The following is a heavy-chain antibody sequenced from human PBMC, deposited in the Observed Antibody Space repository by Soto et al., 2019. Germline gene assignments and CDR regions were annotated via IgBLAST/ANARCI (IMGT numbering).Heavy chain of an antibody. J-gene: IGHJ6*03. CDR1: GFTFSSYG. CDR2: IWYDGSNK. CDR3: ARGRANYYYYMDV. Sequence: TGGSLRLSCAASGFTFSSYGMHWVRQAPGKGLEWVAVIWYDGSNKYYADSVKGRFTISRDNSKNTLYLQMNSLRAEDTAVYYCARGRANYYYYMDVWGKGTTVTVSS. V-gene: IGHV3-33*01.